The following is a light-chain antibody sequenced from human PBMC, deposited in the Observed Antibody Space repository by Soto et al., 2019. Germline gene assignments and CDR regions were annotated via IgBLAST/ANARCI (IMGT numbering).Light chain of an antibody. CDR1: QSISAY. CDR3: QQTYTSPVT. Sequence: DIQMTQSPSSLSASIGDRCFITCRASQSISAYVNWYQQKPGEAPKLLIYFASTLQSGVPSRFSGSGSGTDFTLTISTLQPDDFATYYCQQTYTSPVTFGQGTKVDIK. CDR2: FAS. J-gene: IGKJ1*01. V-gene: IGKV1-39*01.